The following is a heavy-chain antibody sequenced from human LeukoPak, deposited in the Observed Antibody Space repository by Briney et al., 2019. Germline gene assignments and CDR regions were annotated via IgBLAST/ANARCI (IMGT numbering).Heavy chain of an antibody. CDR2: MNPNTGNT. V-gene: IGHV1-8*03. Sequence: GASVKVSCKASGYTFTSYDISWVRQATGQGLEWMGWMNPNTGNTGYAQKFQGRVTITRNTSISTAYMELSSLRSEDTAVYYCARGDYSSSWHQRRPFDPWGQGTLVTVSS. D-gene: IGHD6-13*01. CDR3: ARGDYSSSWHQRRPFDP. J-gene: IGHJ5*02. CDR1: GYTFTSYD.